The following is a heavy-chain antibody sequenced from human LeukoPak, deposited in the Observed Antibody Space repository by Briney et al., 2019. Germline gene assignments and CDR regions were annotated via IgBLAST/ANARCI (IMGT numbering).Heavy chain of an antibody. CDR2: IYHSGRT. CDR1: GFTFSSYG. D-gene: IGHD5-24*01. V-gene: IGHV4-38-2*01. Sequence: KPGGSLRLSCAASGFTFSSYGMHWVRQAPGKGLEWIGSIYHSGRTFYNPSLKSRVTISVDTSKNQFSLKLTSVTAADTAVYYCARLYLPATRFDYWGQGTLVTVSS. J-gene: IGHJ4*02. CDR3: ARLYLPATRFDY.